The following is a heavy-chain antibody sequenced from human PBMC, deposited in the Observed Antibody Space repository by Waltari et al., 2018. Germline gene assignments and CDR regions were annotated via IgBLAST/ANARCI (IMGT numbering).Heavy chain of an antibody. D-gene: IGHD5-18*01. Sequence: QVQLQESGPGLVKPSETLSLTCAVSGYSISSGYYWGWIRQPPGKGLEWIGSIYHSGSTYYNPSLKSRVTISVDTSKNQFSLKLSSVTAADTAVYYCANRGGQLPHWYFDLWGRGTLVTVSS. CDR2: IYHSGST. V-gene: IGHV4-38-2*01. J-gene: IGHJ2*01. CDR1: GYSISSGYY. CDR3: ANRGGQLPHWYFDL.